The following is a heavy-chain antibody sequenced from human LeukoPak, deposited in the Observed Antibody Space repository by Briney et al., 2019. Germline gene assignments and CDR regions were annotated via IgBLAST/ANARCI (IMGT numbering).Heavy chain of an antibody. CDR1: GFTFSSYG. J-gene: IGHJ4*02. CDR2: IRDDGGNK. V-gene: IGHV3-30*02. CDR3: AKDYDFWSGYFDY. Sequence: PGGSLRLSCAAAGFTFSSYGMRWVRQAPGKGLGWVAFIRDDGGNKYYADSVTGRFTISRDNSKNTLYLQMNSLRAEDTAVYYCAKDYDFWSGYFDYWGQGTLVTVSS. D-gene: IGHD3-3*01.